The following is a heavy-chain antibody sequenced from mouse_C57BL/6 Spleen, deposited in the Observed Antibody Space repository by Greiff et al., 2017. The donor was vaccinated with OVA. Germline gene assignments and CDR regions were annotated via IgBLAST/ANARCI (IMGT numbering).Heavy chain of an antibody. Sequence: EVMLVESGAELVRPGASVKLSCTASGFNIKDDYMHWVKQRPEQGLEWIGWIDPENGDTEYASKFQGKATITADTSSNTAYLQLSSLTSEDTAVYYCTTRDTTVVARGYAMDYWGQGTSVTVSS. D-gene: IGHD1-1*01. V-gene: IGHV14-4*01. CDR2: IDPENGDT. CDR1: GFNIKDDY. CDR3: TTRDTTVVARGYAMDY. J-gene: IGHJ4*01.